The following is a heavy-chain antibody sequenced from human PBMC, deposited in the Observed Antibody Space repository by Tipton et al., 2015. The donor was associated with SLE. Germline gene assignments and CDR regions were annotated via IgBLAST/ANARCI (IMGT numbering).Heavy chain of an antibody. V-gene: IGHV3-30*18. CDR1: GFTFSSYG. CDR2: ISYDGSNK. CDR3: AKFALAAAGTRGYFDY. D-gene: IGHD6-13*01. Sequence: SLRLSCAASGFTFSSYGMHWVRQAPGKGLEWVAVISYDGSNKYYADSVKGRFTISRDNSKNTLYLQMNSLRAEDTAVYYCAKFALAAAGTRGYFDYWGQGTLVTVSS. J-gene: IGHJ4*02.